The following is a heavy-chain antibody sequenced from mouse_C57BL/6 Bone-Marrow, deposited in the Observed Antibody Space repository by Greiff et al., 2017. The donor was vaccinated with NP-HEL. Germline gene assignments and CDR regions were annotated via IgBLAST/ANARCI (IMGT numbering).Heavy chain of an antibody. D-gene: IGHD1-1*01. J-gene: IGHJ1*03. Sequence: QVQLQQPGAELVKPGASVKMSCKASGYTFTSYWITWVKQRPGQGLEWIGDIYPGSGSTTYNEKFKSKATLTVDTSSSTAYMQLSSLTSDDSAVYYCARPYSGSSYWYFDVWGTGTTVTVSS. V-gene: IGHV1-55*01. CDR2: IYPGSGST. CDR1: GYTFTSYW. CDR3: ARPYSGSSYWYFDV.